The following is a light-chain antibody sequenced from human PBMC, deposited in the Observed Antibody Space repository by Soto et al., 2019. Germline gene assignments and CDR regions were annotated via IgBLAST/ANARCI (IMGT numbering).Light chain of an antibody. CDR2: DAS. CDR1: QSISSW. CDR3: HQYNSYS. V-gene: IGKV1-5*01. J-gene: IGKJ1*01. Sequence: GDRVTITCRASQSISSWLAWYQQKPGKAPKLLIYDASSLESGVPSRFSGSGSGTEFTLTISSLQPDDFATYYCHQYNSYSFGQGTKVDIK.